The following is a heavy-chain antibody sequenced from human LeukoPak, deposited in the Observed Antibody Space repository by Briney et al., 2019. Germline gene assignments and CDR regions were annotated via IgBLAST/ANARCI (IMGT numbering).Heavy chain of an antibody. V-gene: IGHV3-30*04. J-gene: IGHJ4*02. CDR3: AREQPYYYDSSGTALMAEIKYYFDY. CDR1: GFTFSSYA. CDR2: ISYDGSNK. Sequence: GGSLRLSCAASGFTFSSYAMHWVRQAPGKGLEWVAVISYDGSNKYYADSVKGRFTISRDNAKNSLYLQMNSLRAEDTGVYYCAREQPYYYDSSGTALMAEIKYYFDYWGQGTLVTVSS. D-gene: IGHD3-22*01.